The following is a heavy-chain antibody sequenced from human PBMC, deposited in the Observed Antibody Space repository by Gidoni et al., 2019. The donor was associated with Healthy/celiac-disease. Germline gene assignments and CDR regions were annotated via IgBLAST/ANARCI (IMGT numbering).Heavy chain of an antibody. CDR2: IIPIFGTA. Sequence: QVQLVQSGAEVKKPGSSVKVSCKASGATFSSYAISWVRQAPGQGLEWMGGIIPIFGTANYAQKFQGRVTITADKSTSTAYMELSSLRSEDTAVYYCATSEGYYYYYGMDVWGQGTTVTVSS. J-gene: IGHJ6*02. CDR1: GATFSSYA. V-gene: IGHV1-69*06. CDR3: ATSEGYYYYYGMDV.